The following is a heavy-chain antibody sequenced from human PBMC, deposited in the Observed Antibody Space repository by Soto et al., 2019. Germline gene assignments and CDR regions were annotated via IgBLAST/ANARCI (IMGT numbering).Heavy chain of an antibody. CDR3: ARRHECGSTSCAVDY. CDR2: IWYDGSNK. Sequence: QVQLVESGGGVVQPGRSLRLSCAASGFTFSSYGMHWVRQAPGKGLEWVAVIWYDGSNKYYADSVKGRFTISRDNSKKTRDLQMSSLKAEYTVVYYCARRHECGSTSCAVDYWGQGTLVTVSS. V-gene: IGHV3-33*01. J-gene: IGHJ4*02. CDR1: GFTFSSYG. D-gene: IGHD2-2*01.